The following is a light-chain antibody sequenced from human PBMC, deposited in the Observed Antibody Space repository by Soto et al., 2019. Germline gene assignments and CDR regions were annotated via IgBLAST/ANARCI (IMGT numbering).Light chain of an antibody. V-gene: IGLV2-8*01. CDR1: SSDVGGYNY. Sequence: QSALTQPASVSGSPGQSITISCTGTSSDVGGYNYVSWYQQHPGKAPKLMIYGVSKRPSGVPDRFSGSKSGNTASLTVSGLQAEDEADYYCNSYAGSNNWVFGGGTQLTVL. J-gene: IGLJ7*01. CDR3: NSYAGSNNWV. CDR2: GVS.